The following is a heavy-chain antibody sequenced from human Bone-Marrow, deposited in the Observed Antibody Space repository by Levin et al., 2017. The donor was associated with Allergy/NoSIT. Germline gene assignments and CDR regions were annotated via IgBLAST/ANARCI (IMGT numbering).Heavy chain of an antibody. CDR2: ISWDGGST. CDR1: GFTFDDYA. CDR3: AKGGYCSSTSCYGYYYGMDV. D-gene: IGHD2-2*01. V-gene: IGHV3-43D*04. Sequence: GGSLRLSCAASGFTFDDYAMHWVRQAPGKGLEWVSLISWDGGSTYYADSVKGRFTISRDNSKNSLYLQMNSLRAEDTALYYCAKGGYCSSTSCYGYYYGMDVWGQGTTVTVSS. J-gene: IGHJ6*02.